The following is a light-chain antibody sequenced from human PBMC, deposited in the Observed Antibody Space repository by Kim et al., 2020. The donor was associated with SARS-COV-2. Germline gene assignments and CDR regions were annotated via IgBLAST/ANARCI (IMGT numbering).Light chain of an antibody. V-gene: IGKV4-1*01. CDR2: WAS. Sequence: DIVMTQSPDSLAVSLGERATINSKSSQSVLYSSNNKNYLAWYQQKPGQPPNLLIYWASTRESGVPDRFSGSGSGTDFTLTISSLQAEDVAVYYCQQYDSTPQTFGQGTKVDIK. J-gene: IGKJ1*01. CDR3: QQYDSTPQT. CDR1: QSVLYSSNNKNY.